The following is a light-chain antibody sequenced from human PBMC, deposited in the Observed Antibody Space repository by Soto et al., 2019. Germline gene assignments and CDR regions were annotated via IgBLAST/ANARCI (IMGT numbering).Light chain of an antibody. J-gene: IGKJ1*01. CDR1: QSVSRN. Sequence: EIVMTQSPATLSVSPGERATLSCRASQSVSRNLAWYQQKPGQAPRLLIYGASTRATGIPARFSGSGSGTEFTLTISSLQSEDFAVYYCQQYNNWPPWTLGQGTKVEIK. CDR2: GAS. V-gene: IGKV3-15*01. CDR3: QQYNNWPPWT.